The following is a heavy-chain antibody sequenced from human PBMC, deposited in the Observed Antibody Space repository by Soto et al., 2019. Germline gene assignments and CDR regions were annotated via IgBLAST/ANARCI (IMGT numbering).Heavy chain of an antibody. Sequence: ASVKVSCKASGYTFTSYYMHWVRQAPGQGLEWMGIINPSGGSTSYAQKFQGRVTMTRDTSTSTVYMELSSLRSEDTAVYYCARDPKYYDSSGYYFIFGYWGQGTLVTVXX. CDR3: ARDPKYYDSSGYYFIFGY. J-gene: IGHJ4*02. D-gene: IGHD3-22*01. CDR2: INPSGGST. V-gene: IGHV1-46*03. CDR1: GYTFTSYY.